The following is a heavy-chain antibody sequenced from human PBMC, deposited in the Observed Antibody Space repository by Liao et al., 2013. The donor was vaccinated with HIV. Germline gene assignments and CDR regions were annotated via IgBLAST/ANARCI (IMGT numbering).Heavy chain of an antibody. J-gene: IGHJ3*02. CDR2: FHSSGTP. CDR1: GASISSYY. CDR3: ATDVAGRGGAFDI. V-gene: IGHV4-4*07. D-gene: IGHD3-16*01. Sequence: QVQLQESGPGLVKPSETLSLTCTVSGASISSYYWSWIRQPXGKGLEWIGRFHSSGTPTYNPSLQGRVTMSVDTSKNQFSLKLRSLTAADTAVYFCATDVAGRGGAFDIWGRGRLVTVSS.